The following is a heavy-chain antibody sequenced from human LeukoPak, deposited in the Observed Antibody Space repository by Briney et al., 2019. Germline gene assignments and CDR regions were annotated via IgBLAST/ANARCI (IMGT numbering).Heavy chain of an antibody. CDR2: IYYSGST. Sequence: SETLSLTCTVSGRSISSSSYYWGWIRQPPGKGLEWIGSIYYSGSTYYNPSLKSRVTISVDTSKNQFSLKLSSVTAADTAVYYCAGYIVAAGYDVFDLWGQGTMVTVSS. CDR3: AGYIVAAGYDVFDL. J-gene: IGHJ3*01. CDR1: GRSISSSSYY. D-gene: IGHD6-13*01. V-gene: IGHV4-39*07.